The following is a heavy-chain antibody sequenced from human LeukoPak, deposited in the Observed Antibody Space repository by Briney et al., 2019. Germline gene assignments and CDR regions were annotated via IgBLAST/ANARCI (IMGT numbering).Heavy chain of an antibody. V-gene: IGHV3-30*02. CDR3: AKDILTMVRGLDV. Sequence: GSLRLSCAASGFTFSSYGMHWVRQAPGKGLEWVAFIRYDGSNKYYADSVKGRFTISRDNSKNTLYLQMNSLRAEDTAVYYCAKDILTMVRGLDVWGKGTTVTVSS. CDR1: GFTFSSYG. D-gene: IGHD3-10*01. CDR2: IRYDGSNK. J-gene: IGHJ6*04.